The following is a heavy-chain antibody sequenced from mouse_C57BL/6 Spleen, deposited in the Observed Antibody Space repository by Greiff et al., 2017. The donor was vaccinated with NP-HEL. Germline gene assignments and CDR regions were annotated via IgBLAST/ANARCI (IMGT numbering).Heavy chain of an antibody. V-gene: IGHV1-18*01. J-gene: IGHJ1*03. CDR2: INPNNGGT. CDR1: GYTFTDYN. CDR3: ARDYYGSSSHWYFDV. Sequence: EVQLQQSGPELVKPGASVKIPCKASGYTFTDYNMDWVKQSHGKSLEWIGDINPNNGGTIYNQKFKGKATLTVDKSSSTAYMELRSLTSEDTAVYYCARDYYGSSSHWYFDVWGTGTTVTVSS. D-gene: IGHD1-1*01.